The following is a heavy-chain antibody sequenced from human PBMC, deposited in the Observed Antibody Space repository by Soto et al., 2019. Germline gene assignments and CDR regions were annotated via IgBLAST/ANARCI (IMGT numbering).Heavy chain of an antibody. D-gene: IGHD4-17*01. J-gene: IGHJ6*02. CDR2: IYHSGSS. Sequence: PSETLSLTCAVSGYSISSGYYWGWIRQPPGKGLEWIGNIYHSGSSYYNPSLKSRVTISVDTSKNQFSLKLSSVTAADTAVYYCARDFYGDYAAYYYGMDVWGQGTTVTV. CDR3: ARDFYGDYAAYYYGMDV. V-gene: IGHV4-38-2*01. CDR1: GYSISSGYY.